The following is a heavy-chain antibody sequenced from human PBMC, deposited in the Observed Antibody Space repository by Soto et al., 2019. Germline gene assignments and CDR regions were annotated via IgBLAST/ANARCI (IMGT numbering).Heavy chain of an antibody. CDR1: GFTVTDIY. J-gene: IGHJ3*02. CDR2: IYKDFT. CDR3: AREPRYCSGGSCSIMGDAFDI. V-gene: IGHV3-66*01. Sequence: EVQLVVSGGGLVQPGGSLRLSCVASGFTVTDIYMNWVRQAPGKGLEWVSVIYKDFTDYADFVRGRFSVSTDTSKNALYLQLDNLRAEDTAVYYCAREPRYCSGGSCSIMGDAFDIWGQGAMVTVSS. D-gene: IGHD2-15*01.